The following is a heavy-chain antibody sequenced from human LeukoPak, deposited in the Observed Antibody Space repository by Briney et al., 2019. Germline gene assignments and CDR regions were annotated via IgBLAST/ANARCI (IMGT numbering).Heavy chain of an antibody. CDR2: ISGIGAST. V-gene: IGHV3-23*01. CDR1: GFTFSSYA. D-gene: IGHD5-12*01. CDR3: VKAPDGIAKWLRPTYFDY. J-gene: IGHJ4*02. Sequence: GGSLRLSCAASGFTFSSYAMSWVRQAPGKGLKWVSGISGIGASTNYADSVKGRFTISRDNSKNTLYLQMNSLRPEDTAIYHCVKAPDGIAKWLRPTYFDYWGQGIVVSVSS.